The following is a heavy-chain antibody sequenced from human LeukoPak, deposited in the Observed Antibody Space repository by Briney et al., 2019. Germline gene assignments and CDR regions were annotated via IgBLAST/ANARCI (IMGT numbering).Heavy chain of an antibody. CDR3: ARVSPIPAAGCSYYFAMAV. D-gene: IGHD6-13*01. V-gene: IGHV4-4*07. CDR2: IYGNGNT. Sequence: PPETLSLTCTVSGGSISSYYWSWIRQPPARGLEWIWRIYGNGNTTYNPPFKSRVTIPLHTSNQQLPMKLISVTAAATAVYYRARVSPIPAAGCSYYFAMAVWGQGTPVTVSS. CDR1: GGSISSYY. J-gene: IGHJ6*02.